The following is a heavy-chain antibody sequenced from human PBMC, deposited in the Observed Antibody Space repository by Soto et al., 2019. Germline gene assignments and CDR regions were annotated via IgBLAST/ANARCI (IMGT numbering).Heavy chain of an antibody. CDR3: ASYCSSTSCHKSNFDS. J-gene: IGHJ4*02. D-gene: IGHD2-2*01. CDR2: IIPIFGTA. V-gene: IGHV1-69*01. CDR1: GGTFSSYA. Sequence: QVQLVQSGAEVKKPGSSVKVSCKASGGTFSSYAISWVRQAPGQGLEWMGGIIPIFGTANYAQKFQGRVSITADESTSSAYMELSSLRSEDTAVYYCASYCSSTSCHKSNFDSWGQGTLFTVSS.